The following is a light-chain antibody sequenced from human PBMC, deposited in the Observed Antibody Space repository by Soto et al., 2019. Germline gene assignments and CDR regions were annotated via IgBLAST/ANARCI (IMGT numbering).Light chain of an antibody. J-gene: IGKJ3*01. V-gene: IGKV1-39*01. CDR1: QSISTY. CDR3: QQSYSIPLT. Sequence: DIQMTQSPPSLSVSVGDRVTVTCRASQSISTYINWYQQKPGKAPKVLIYAASNLQSGVPSRCSGSGFGTDVTLPSSSLQPEDFATYYCQQSYSIPLTFGPGTKVDMK. CDR2: AAS.